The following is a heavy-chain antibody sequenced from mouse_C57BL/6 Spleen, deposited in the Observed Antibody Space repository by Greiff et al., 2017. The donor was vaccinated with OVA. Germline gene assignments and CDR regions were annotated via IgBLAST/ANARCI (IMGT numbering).Heavy chain of an antibody. Sequence: EVKVVESGGGLVKPGGSLKLSCAASGFTFSDYGMHWVRQAPEKGLEWVAYISSGSSTIYYADTVKGRFTISRDNAKNTLFLQMTSLRSEDTAMYYCARGVTTVVAHYAMDYWGQGTSVTVSS. D-gene: IGHD1-1*01. CDR3: ARGVTTVVAHYAMDY. CDR1: GFTFSDYG. V-gene: IGHV5-17*01. J-gene: IGHJ4*01. CDR2: ISSGSSTI.